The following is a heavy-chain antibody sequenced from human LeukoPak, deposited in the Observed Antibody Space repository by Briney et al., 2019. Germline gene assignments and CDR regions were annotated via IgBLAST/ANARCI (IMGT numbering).Heavy chain of an antibody. V-gene: IGHV3-21*01. Sequence: GFTXXXYSMNWVRQAPGKGLEWVSSITSSSTYIYYADSVKGRFTISRDNAKNSLYLQMNSLRAEDTAVYYCAKGSRQQWLSHFDYWGQGTLVTVSS. CDR3: AKGSRQQWLSHFDY. D-gene: IGHD6-19*01. CDR2: ITSSSTYI. J-gene: IGHJ4*02. CDR1: GFTXXXYS.